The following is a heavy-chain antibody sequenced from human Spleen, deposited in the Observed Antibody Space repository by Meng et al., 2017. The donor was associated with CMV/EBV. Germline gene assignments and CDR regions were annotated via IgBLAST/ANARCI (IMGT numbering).Heavy chain of an antibody. Sequence: GGSLRLSCAASGFTFSTSEMNWVRQAPGKGLEWVSYISSSGSTTYYADSVKGRFTVSRDNAKNSLHLLMNSLRAEDTAVYYCARDGSYDAFDIWGQGTMVTVSS. D-gene: IGHD1-26*01. CDR2: ISSSGSTT. CDR3: ARDGSYDAFDI. V-gene: IGHV3-48*03. CDR1: GFTFSTSE. J-gene: IGHJ3*02.